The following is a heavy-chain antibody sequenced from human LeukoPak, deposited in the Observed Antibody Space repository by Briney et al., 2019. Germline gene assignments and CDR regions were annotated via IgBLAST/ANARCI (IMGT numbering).Heavy chain of an antibody. Sequence: GGSLRLSCAASGFTFSSYTMNWVRQAPGKGLGWISSISGSSTYIYQADSLKGRFTISRDNAKNSLYLQMNSLRIDDTAVYYCVRDDCGGDCLGAQHWGQGTLVTVSS. CDR2: ISGSSTYI. D-gene: IGHD2-21*02. V-gene: IGHV3-21*01. CDR3: VRDDCGGDCLGAQH. CDR1: GFTFSSYT. J-gene: IGHJ1*01.